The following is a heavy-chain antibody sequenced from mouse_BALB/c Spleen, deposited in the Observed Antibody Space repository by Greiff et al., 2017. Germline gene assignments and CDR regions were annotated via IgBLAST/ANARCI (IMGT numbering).Heavy chain of an antibody. V-gene: IGHV10-1*02. CDR1: GFTFNTYA. CDR3: VRHGYYRFAY. D-gene: IGHD2-12*01. CDR2: IRSKSNNYAT. J-gene: IGHJ3*01. Sequence: EVQLVESGGGLVQPKGSLKLSCAASGFTFNTYAMNWVRQAPGKGLEWVARIRSKSNNYATYYADSVKDRFTISRDDSQSMLYLQMNNLKTEDTAMYYCVRHGYYRFAYWGQGTLVTVSA.